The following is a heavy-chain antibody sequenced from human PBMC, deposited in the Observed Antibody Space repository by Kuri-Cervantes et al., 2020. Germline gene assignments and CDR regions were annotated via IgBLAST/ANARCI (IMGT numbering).Heavy chain of an antibody. Sequence: GESLKISCAASGFTFSSYSMNWVRQAPGKGLEWVANIKQDGSEKYYVDSVKGRFTISRDNAKNSLYLQMNSLRAEDTAVYYCARGDSMDIVVVPAAMPVGNWFDPWGQGTLVTVSS. J-gene: IGHJ5*02. CDR1: GFTFSSYS. CDR2: IKQDGSEK. V-gene: IGHV3-7*01. D-gene: IGHD2-2*03. CDR3: ARGDSMDIVVVPAAMPVGNWFDP.